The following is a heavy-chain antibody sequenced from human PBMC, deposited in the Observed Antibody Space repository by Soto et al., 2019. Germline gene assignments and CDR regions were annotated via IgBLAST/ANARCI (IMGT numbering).Heavy chain of an antibody. CDR3: ARLVATTMELDY. Sequence: PSETLSLTCAGYGGSFSGYYWSWIRQPPGKGLEWIGEINHSGSTNYNPSLKSRVTISVDTSKNQFSLKLSSVTAADTAVYYCARLVATTMELDYWGQGTLVTVSS. J-gene: IGHJ4*02. D-gene: IGHD5-12*01. CDR1: GGSFSGYY. CDR2: INHSGST. V-gene: IGHV4-34*01.